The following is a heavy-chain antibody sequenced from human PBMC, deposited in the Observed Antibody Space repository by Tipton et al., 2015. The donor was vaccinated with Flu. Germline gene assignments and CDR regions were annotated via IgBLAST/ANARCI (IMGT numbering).Heavy chain of an antibody. Sequence: TLSLTCTVSGGSVSSGSYYWSWIRQPPGKGLEWIGYIYYSGSTNYNPSLKSRVTISVDTSKNQFSLKLSSVTAADTAVYYCARDRPNYYYYGMDVWDQGP. CDR1: GGSVSSGSYY. CDR3: ARDRPNYYYYGMDV. J-gene: IGHJ6*02. CDR2: IYYSGST. V-gene: IGHV4-61*01.